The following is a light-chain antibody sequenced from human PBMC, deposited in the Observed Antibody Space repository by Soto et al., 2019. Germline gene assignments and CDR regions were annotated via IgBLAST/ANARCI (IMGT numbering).Light chain of an antibody. V-gene: IGKV2-28*01. CDR2: LGS. J-gene: IGKJ3*01. CDR1: QSLLHSNGYNY. Sequence: DIVMTQSPRSLPVTPGEPASISCRSSQSLLHSNGYNYLDWYLQKPGQSPQLLIYLGSNRASGVPEGFSGSGSGTDFTLKISRVEAEDVGVYYCMQALQTPFTFGPGTKVDMK. CDR3: MQALQTPFT.